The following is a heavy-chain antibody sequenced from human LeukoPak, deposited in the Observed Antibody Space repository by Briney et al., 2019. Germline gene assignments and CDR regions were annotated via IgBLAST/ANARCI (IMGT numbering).Heavy chain of an antibody. J-gene: IGHJ4*02. CDR1: GFTFSIHW. V-gene: IGHV3-7*03. CDR3: VKDQSSGGSCYSH. Sequence: GGSLRLSCAASGFTFSIHWMTWVRQAPGKGLEWVATIKPDGNDKYFVDSVKGRFTVSRDNAKTSLYLQMNSLRAEDTAMYYCVKDQSSGGSCYSHWGQGTLVTVSS. CDR2: IKPDGNDK. D-gene: IGHD2-15*01.